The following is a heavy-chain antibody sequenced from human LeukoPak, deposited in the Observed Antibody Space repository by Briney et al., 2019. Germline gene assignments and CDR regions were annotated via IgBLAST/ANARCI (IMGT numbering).Heavy chain of an antibody. CDR1: GYTFTSYD. CDR3: AQGKLRFLERSHRHYYYYMNV. J-gene: IGHJ6*03. V-gene: IGHV1-8*01. CDR2: MNPNSGNT. Sequence: ASVKVSCKASGYTFTSYDINWVRQATGQGLEWMGWMNPNSGNTGYAQKFQGRVTITADESTSTAYMELSSLRSEDTAVYYCAQGKLRFLERSHRHYYYYMNVWGKGTTVTVSS. D-gene: IGHD3-3*01.